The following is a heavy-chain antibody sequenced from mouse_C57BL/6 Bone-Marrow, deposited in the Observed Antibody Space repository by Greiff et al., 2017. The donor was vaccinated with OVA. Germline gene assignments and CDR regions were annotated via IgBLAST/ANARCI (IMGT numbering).Heavy chain of an antibody. V-gene: IGHV1-47*01. CDR2: FHPYNDDT. Sequence: VTLQESGAELVKPGASVKMSCKASGYTFTTYPIEWMKQNHGKSLEWIGNFHPYNDDTKYNEKFKGKATLTVEKSSSTVYLELSRLTSDDSAVYYCARWYGYYGVFDYWGQGTTLTVSS. D-gene: IGHD2-3*01. J-gene: IGHJ2*01. CDR1: GYTFTTYP. CDR3: ARWYGYYGVFDY.